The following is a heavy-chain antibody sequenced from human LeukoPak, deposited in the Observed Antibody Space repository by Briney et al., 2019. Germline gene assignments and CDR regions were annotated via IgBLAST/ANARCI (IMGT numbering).Heavy chain of an antibody. D-gene: IGHD2-2*02. CDR1: GYSFTSQD. Sequence: ASVKVSCKTSGYSFTSQDMHWVRQAPGQSLEWMGCINPGNGDTRYSPEFQGRVTITRDTSATTAYMELSSLRSDDMAVYYCTLYNYWGQGTLVTVSS. J-gene: IGHJ4*02. CDR3: TLYNY. V-gene: IGHV1-3*03. CDR2: INPGNGDT.